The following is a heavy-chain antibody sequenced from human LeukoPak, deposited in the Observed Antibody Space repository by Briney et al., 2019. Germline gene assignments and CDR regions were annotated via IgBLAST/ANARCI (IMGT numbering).Heavy chain of an antibody. D-gene: IGHD6-13*01. V-gene: IGHV1-2*02. CDR1: GGTFSSYA. J-gene: IGHJ4*02. Sequence: ASVKVSCKASGGTFSSYAISWVRQAPGQGLEWMGWINPNSGGTNYAQKFQGRVTMTRDTSISTAYMELSRLRSDDTAVYYCARLLIAAAGDNFDYWGQGTLVTVSS. CDR3: ARLLIAAAGDNFDY. CDR2: INPNSGGT.